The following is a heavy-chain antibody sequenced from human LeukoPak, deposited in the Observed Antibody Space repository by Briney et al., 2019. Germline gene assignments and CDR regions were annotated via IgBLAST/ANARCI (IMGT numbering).Heavy chain of an antibody. CDR1: GFTFSSYV. J-gene: IGHJ4*02. CDR3: ARDFAPRSYFDY. CDR2: ISYDGSNE. D-gene: IGHD3-3*01. Sequence: GGSLRLSCAASGFTFSSYVMHWVRQAPGKGLEWVAIISYDGSNEYYADSVKGRFTISRDNSKNTLYLQMNSLRAEDTAVYYCARDFAPRSYFDYWGQGTLVTVSS. V-gene: IGHV3-30*04.